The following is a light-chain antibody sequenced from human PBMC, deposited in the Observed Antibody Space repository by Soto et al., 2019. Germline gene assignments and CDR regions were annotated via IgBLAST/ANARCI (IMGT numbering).Light chain of an antibody. CDR1: SSNIGAGYA. CDR2: GNN. Sequence: QSVLTQPPSVFGAPGQRVTISCTGNSSNIGAGYAVHWYRQVPGTAPKVVIYGNNYRPSGVPDRFSGSRFGTSAYLAIPGLQAEDEADYYCQSYDSSLSGNVVFGGGTKVTVL. J-gene: IGLJ2*01. V-gene: IGLV1-40*01. CDR3: QSYDSSLSGNVV.